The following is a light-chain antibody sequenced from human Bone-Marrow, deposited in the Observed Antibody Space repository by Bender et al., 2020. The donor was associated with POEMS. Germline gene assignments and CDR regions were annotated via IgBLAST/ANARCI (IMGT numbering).Light chain of an antibody. J-gene: IGLJ2*01. CDR2: DVS. Sequence: QSALTQPASVSGSPGQSITISCTGTSSDVGASNYVSWYQQHPGKAPKLMIYDVSHRPSGVSNRFSGSKSANTASLTISGLQAEDEAVYYCCSYTSRSSLVVFGGGTKLTVL. V-gene: IGLV2-14*03. CDR3: CSYTSRSSLVV. CDR1: SSDVGASNY.